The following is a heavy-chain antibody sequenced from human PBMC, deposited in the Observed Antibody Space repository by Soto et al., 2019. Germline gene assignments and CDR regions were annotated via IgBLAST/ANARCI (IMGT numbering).Heavy chain of an antibody. D-gene: IGHD6-6*01. CDR1: GASISGGSYF. V-gene: IGHV4-30-4*01. Sequence: SETLSLTCAVSGASISGGSYFWTWIRQPPGKGLEWIGYISTTGRASYSPSLKSRVDISMDTSDNKFSLRLTSVTAADTAVYFCARGIAARPHFFDYWGQGTLVPVSS. J-gene: IGHJ4*02. CDR3: ARGIAARPHFFDY. CDR2: ISTTGRA.